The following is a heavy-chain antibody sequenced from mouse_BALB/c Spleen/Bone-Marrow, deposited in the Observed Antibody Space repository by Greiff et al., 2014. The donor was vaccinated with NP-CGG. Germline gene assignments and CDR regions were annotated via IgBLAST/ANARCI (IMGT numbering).Heavy chain of an antibody. V-gene: IGHV5-17*02. Sequence: EVNVVESGGGLVQPGGSRKLSCAASGFTFSSFGMHWVRRAPEKGLEWVAYISSGSSTIYYADTMKGRFTISRDNPKNTLFLQTASLRSEDTAMYYCTRSGTLGSKDYGGQGTSVTVTS. CDR1: GFTFSSFG. CDR2: ISSGSSTI. D-gene: IGHD3-3*01. J-gene: IGHJ4*01. CDR3: TRSGTLGSKDY.